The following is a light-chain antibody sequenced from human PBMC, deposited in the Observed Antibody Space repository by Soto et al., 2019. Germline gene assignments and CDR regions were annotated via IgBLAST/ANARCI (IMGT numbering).Light chain of an antibody. CDR1: QSVSSSY. CDR3: QQYGSSPWM. Sequence: EIVLTQSPGTFSLSPGERATLSCRASQSVSSSYLAWYQQKPGQAPRLLIYGASSRATGIPDRFSGSGSGTDFILSISRLEPEDFTVYYCQQYGSSPWMFGQGTKVDIK. J-gene: IGKJ1*01. V-gene: IGKV3-20*01. CDR2: GAS.